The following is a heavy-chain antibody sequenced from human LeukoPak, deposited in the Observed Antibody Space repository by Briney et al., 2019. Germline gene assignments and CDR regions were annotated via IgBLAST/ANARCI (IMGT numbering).Heavy chain of an antibody. J-gene: IGHJ4*02. CDR1: GGSITNDRYY. V-gene: IGHV4-39*01. D-gene: IGHD1-14*01. CDR3: ARHSDSVTGSIDF. CDR2: V. Sequence: PSETLSLTCIVSGGSITNDRYYWGWIRRSPGKGLDWIGTVYNPSLKSRVTFSVDTSKNQFSLKLSSVTPTDTAVYFCARHSDSVTGSIDFWGRGTLVTVSS.